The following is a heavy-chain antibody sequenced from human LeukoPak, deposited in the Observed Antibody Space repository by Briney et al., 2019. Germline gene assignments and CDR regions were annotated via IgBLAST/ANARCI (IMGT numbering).Heavy chain of an antibody. V-gene: IGHV3-30-3*01. CDR1: GFTFSTYT. Sequence: SGGSLRLSCAASGFTFSTYTMHWVRQAPGKGLEWVAVISYDGTNKYYAESVKGRFTISRGNSKNTLYLQMNSLRPEDTAVYYCARDAYGDYYFDYWGQGTLVTVSS. D-gene: IGHD4-17*01. CDR3: ARDAYGDYYFDY. CDR2: ISYDGTNK. J-gene: IGHJ4*02.